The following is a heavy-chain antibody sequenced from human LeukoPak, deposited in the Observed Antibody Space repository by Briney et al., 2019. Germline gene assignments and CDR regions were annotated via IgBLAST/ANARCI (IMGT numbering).Heavy chain of an antibody. Sequence: PGESLKISCKGSGYSFTSYWIGWVRQMPGKGLEWMGIIYPGDSDTRYSPSFRGQVTMSADKSINTAYLQWNTLKASDTAIYYCATPLYTSNAFDYWGQGTLVTVSS. CDR2: IYPGDSDT. CDR1: GYSFTSYW. J-gene: IGHJ4*02. V-gene: IGHV5-51*01. D-gene: IGHD3-16*01. CDR3: ATPLYTSNAFDY.